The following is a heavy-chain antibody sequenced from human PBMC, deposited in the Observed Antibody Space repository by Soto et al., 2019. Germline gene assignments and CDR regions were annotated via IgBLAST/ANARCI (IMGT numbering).Heavy chain of an antibody. V-gene: IGHV1-46*01. Sequence: QVQLVQSGAEVKKPGASVKVSCKTSGYSFTNYYVHGVRQSPGQGLEWMGILNPSGSTTVFAQKFQGRVTMTRDTSTSTVYMELSSLRSEDTDVDYCARESGAVLSAFDYWGQGTLVTVSS. CDR1: GYSFTNYY. J-gene: IGHJ4*02. CDR3: ARESGAVLSAFDY. CDR2: LNPSGSTT. D-gene: IGHD3-3*01.